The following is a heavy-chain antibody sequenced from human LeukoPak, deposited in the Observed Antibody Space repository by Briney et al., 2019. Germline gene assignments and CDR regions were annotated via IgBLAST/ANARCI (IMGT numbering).Heavy chain of an antibody. CDR3: AGHHPRNTVDF. V-gene: IGHV4-34*01. J-gene: IGHJ4*02. CDR2: INHSGST. D-gene: IGHD2/OR15-2a*01. CDR1: GGPFSEYY. Sequence: PSETLSLTCAVYGGPFSEYYWSWIRQPPGKGLEWIGEINHSGSTNYNPSLKSRVTILLDKSKNQFSLKLSSVTAADTAVYYCAGHHPRNTVDFWGQGTLVTVSS.